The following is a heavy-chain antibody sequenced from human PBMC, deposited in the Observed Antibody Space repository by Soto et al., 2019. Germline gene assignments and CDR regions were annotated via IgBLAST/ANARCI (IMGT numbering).Heavy chain of an antibody. CDR2: IIPIFGTA. CDR1: GGTFSSYA. V-gene: IGHV1-69*01. J-gene: IGHJ6*02. D-gene: IGHD3-22*01. Sequence: QVQLVQSGAEVQKPGSSVKVSCKASGGTFSSYAISWVRQAPGQGLEWMGGIIPIFGTATYAQKFQGRVTITADESTSTAYMELSSLRSEDTAVYYCARSYYYDSSGYGFYYYYGMDVWGQGTTVTVSS. CDR3: ARSYYYDSSGYGFYYYYGMDV.